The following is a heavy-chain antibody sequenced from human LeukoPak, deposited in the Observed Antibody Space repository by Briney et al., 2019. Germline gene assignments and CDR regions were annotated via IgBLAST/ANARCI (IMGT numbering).Heavy chain of an antibody. CDR3: ARVRELYRDY. V-gene: IGHV3-30*04. Sequence: PGGSLRLSCAASGFTFSSYAMHWVRQAPGKGREWVAVISYDGSNKYYADSVKGRFTISRDNSKNTLYLQMNSLRAEDTAVYYCARVRELYRDYWGQGTLVTVSS. CDR2: ISYDGSNK. J-gene: IGHJ4*02. D-gene: IGHD3-10*01. CDR1: GFTFSSYA.